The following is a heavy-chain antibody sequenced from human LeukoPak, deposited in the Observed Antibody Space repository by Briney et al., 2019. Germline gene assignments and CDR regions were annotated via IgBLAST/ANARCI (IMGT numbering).Heavy chain of an antibody. V-gene: IGHV4-59*01. D-gene: IGHD3-22*01. CDR1: GGSISSYY. Sequence: SETLSLTCTVSGGSISSYYWSWIRQPPGKGLEWIGCIYYSGSTNYNPSLKSRVTISVDTSKNQFSLKLSSVTAADTAVYYCARDLAPYDSSGYFDYWGQGTLVTVSS. CDR2: IYYSGST. CDR3: ARDLAPYDSSGYFDY. J-gene: IGHJ4*02.